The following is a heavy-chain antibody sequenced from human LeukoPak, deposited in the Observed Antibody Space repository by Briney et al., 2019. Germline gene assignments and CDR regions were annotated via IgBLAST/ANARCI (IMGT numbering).Heavy chain of an antibody. CDR3: ARAPNYYDSSGYYTYYFDY. CDR1: GFTFSSYA. V-gene: IGHV3-33*08. J-gene: IGHJ4*02. D-gene: IGHD3-22*01. CDR2: IWNGGSNK. Sequence: GGSLRLSCAASGFTFSSYAMSWVRQAPGKGMEWVAVIWNGGSNKYYADSVKGRFTISRDNSKNTLYLQMNSLRAEDTAVYYCARAPNYYDSSGYYTYYFDYWGQGTLVTVSS.